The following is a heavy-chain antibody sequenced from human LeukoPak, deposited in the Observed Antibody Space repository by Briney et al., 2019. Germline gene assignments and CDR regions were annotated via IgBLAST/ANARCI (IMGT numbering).Heavy chain of an antibody. V-gene: IGHV4-39*07. CDR3: ARKGYGSGSYYDDY. D-gene: IGHD3-10*01. J-gene: IGHJ4*02. CDR1: GGSISSSSYY. Sequence: SETLSLTCTVSGGSISSSSYYWGWIRQPPGKGLEWIGSIYYSGSTYYNPSLKSRVTISVDTSKNQFSLKLSSVTAADTAVYYCARKGYGSGSYYDDYWGQGTLVTVSS. CDR2: IYYSGST.